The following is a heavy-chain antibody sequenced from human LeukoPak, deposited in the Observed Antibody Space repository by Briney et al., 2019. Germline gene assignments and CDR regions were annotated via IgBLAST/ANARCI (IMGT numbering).Heavy chain of an antibody. V-gene: IGHV3-21*01. CDR2: ISSSTNYI. CDR3: ARGSAPLFDY. J-gene: IGHJ4*02. CDR1: GFTLSSYT. Sequence: AGGSLRLSCAASGFTLSSYTMTWVRQAPGKGLEWVSSISSSTNYIYYAESVKGRFTISRDNAKNSLYLQMNSLRAEDTAVYYCARGSAPLFDYWGQGTLVTVSS.